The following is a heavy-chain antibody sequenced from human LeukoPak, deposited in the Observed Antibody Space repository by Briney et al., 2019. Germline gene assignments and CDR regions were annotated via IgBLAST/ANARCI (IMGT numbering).Heavy chain of an antibody. CDR1: GGSISSYY. Sequence: SETLSLTCTVSGGSISSYYWSWIRQSPGKGLEWIGYIYYSGSTNYNPSLKSRVTISVDTSKNQFSLKLSSVTAADTAVYYCARRRYYDSSGYSDLPYYFDYWGQGTLVTVSS. CDR2: IYYSGST. J-gene: IGHJ4*02. CDR3: ARRRYYDSSGYSDLPYYFDY. D-gene: IGHD3-22*01. V-gene: IGHV4-59*01.